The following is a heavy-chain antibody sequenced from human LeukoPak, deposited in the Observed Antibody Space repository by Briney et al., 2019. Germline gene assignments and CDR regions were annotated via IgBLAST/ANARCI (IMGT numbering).Heavy chain of an antibody. V-gene: IGHV3-30*04. CDR3: ARDRGTGTTHGMDV. CDR2: ISYDGSNK. Sequence: GRSLRLSCAASGFTFSSYAMHWVRQAPGKGLEWVAVISYDGSNKYYADSVKGRFTISRDNSKNTLYLQMNSLRAEDTAVYYCARDRGTGTTHGMDVWGKGTTVTVSS. D-gene: IGHD1-7*01. J-gene: IGHJ6*04. CDR1: GFTFSSYA.